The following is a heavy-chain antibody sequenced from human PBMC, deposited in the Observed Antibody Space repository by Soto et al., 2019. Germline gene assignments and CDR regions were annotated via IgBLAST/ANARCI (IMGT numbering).Heavy chain of an antibody. J-gene: IGHJ6*02. V-gene: IGHV3-23*01. D-gene: IGHD6-19*01. CDR3: AKDNRRGGWSLGGVHG. CDR1: GFTFSTYA. CDR2: ISGNGERT. Sequence: EVQVLESGGGLVQPGGSLRLSCAASGFTFSTYAMNWVRQPPGKGLEWLSTISGNGERTYYADSVKGRFTISRDNYENAVAKQRNSLRAEDTAVYYWAKDNRRGGWSLGGVHGCGQGTTVTVSS.